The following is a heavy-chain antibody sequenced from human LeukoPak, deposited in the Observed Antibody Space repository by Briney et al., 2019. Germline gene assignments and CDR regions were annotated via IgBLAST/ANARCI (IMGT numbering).Heavy chain of an antibody. V-gene: IGHV3-49*04. CDR2: IRSKAYGGTT. D-gene: IGHD3-10*01. CDR3: TRDLGLLWFGELSQPFDY. Sequence: GGSLRLSCAASGFAFSGYAMSWVRQAPGKGLEWVGFIRSKAYGGTTEYAASVKGRFTISRDDSKSIAYLQMNSLKTEDTAVYYCTRDLGLLWFGELSQPFDYWGQGTLVTVSS. J-gene: IGHJ4*02. CDR1: GFAFSGYA.